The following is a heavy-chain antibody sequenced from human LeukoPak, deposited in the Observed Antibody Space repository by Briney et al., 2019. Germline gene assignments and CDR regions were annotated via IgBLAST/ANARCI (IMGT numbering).Heavy chain of an antibody. Sequence: GGSLRLSCAASGFTVSGNYMSWVRLAPGKGLEWVSLISAANIAYYADSVKGRFTISRDNAKNTLYLQMNSLRAEDTAVYYCARGSGYSVDYWGQGTLVTVSS. J-gene: IGHJ4*02. CDR1: GFTVSGNY. V-gene: IGHV3-53*01. CDR3: ARGSGYSVDY. CDR2: ISAANIA. D-gene: IGHD3-22*01.